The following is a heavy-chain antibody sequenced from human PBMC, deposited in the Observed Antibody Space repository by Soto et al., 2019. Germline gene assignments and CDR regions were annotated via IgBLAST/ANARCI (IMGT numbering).Heavy chain of an antibody. CDR1: GGSISGYY. CDR3: TRDGALATEENYYYYYMDV. CDR2: IFYSGST. V-gene: IGHV4-59*01. J-gene: IGHJ6*03. Sequence: SETLSLTCTVSGGSISGYYWSWIRQPPGKRLEWIGYIFYSGSTNYNPSLKSRVTISLDTSKNQFSLKLSSVTAADTAVYYCTRDGALATEENYYYYYMDVCGKGTTVTVSS. D-gene: IGHD5-12*01.